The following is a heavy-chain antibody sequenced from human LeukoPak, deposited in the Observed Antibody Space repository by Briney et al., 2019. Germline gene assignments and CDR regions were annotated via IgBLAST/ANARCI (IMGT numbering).Heavy chain of an antibody. V-gene: IGHV3-9*03. Sequence: GRSLRLSCAASGFTFDDYAMHWVRQAPGKGLEWVSGIGWNSGSIGYADSVKGRFTISRDNAKNSLYLQMNSLRAEDMALYYCAKDKGSNYYDSSGYLDYWGQGTLVTVSS. CDR3: AKDKGSNYYDSSGYLDY. D-gene: IGHD3-22*01. J-gene: IGHJ4*02. CDR2: IGWNSGSI. CDR1: GFTFDDYA.